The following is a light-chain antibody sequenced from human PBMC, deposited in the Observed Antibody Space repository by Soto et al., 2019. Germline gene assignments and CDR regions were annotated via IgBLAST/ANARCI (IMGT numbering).Light chain of an antibody. CDR1: SSNIGSNY. CDR3: AAWDDSLSGYWV. V-gene: IGLV1-47*02. J-gene: IGLJ3*02. Sequence: QSVLTQPTSASGTPGQRVTISCSGSSSNIGSNYVYWYQQFPGTAPKLLIYSNNQRPSGVPDRFSGSKSGTSASLAISGLRSEDEAEYFCAAWDDSLSGYWVFGGGTKLTVL. CDR2: SNN.